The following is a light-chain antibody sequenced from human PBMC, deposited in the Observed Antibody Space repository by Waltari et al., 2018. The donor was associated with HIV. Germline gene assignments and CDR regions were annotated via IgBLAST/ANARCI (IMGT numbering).Light chain of an antibody. CDR2: GKN. CDR1: SLREYY. CDR3: SSRDKSGHLVI. V-gene: IGLV3-19*01. J-gene: IGLJ2*01. Sequence: SSELTQDPSVSVALGQTVKITCQGDSLREYYASWYQKKPGQAPILVFYGKNNRPSGIPDRLSGSSSRNTASLTITGAQAEDEAEYYCSSRDKSGHLVIFGGGTRLIVL.